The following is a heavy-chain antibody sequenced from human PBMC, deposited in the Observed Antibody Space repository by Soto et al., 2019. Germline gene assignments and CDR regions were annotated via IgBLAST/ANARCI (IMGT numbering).Heavy chain of an antibody. J-gene: IGHJ6*04. D-gene: IGHD2-15*01. CDR3: ARVGGQSYYAMDV. CDR2: ISTYNGNT. V-gene: IGHV1-18*01. CDR1: GYTFTSYG. Sequence: GASVKVSCKTSGYTFTSYGITWVRQAPGQGLEWMGWISTYNGNTNYAQKLRDRVTMTTDTATSTAYMELWSLRSDDTAVYYCARVGGQSYYAMDVWGKGITVTVSS.